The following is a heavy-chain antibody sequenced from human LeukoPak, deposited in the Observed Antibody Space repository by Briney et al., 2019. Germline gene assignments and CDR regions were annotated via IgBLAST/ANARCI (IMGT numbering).Heavy chain of an antibody. CDR3: ARERDWYFDL. J-gene: IGHJ2*01. CDR2: INHSGST. CDR1: GGSFSGYY. V-gene: IGHV4-34*01. D-gene: IGHD1-1*01. Sequence: PSETLCLTCAVYGGSFSGYYWSWIRQPPGKGLEWIGEINHSGSTNYNPSLKSRVTISVDTSKNQFSLKLSSVTAADTAVYYCARERDWYFDLWGRGTLVTVSS.